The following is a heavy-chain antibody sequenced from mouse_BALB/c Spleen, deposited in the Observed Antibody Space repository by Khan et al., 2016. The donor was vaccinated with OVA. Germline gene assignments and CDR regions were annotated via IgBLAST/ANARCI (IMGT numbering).Heavy chain of an antibody. J-gene: IGHJ4*01. CDR2: IRSKTNNYAT. CDR3: VRHKNDCGEDAMDY. CDR1: GFTFNTYA. D-gene: IGHD2-13*01. V-gene: IGHV10-1*02. Sequence: EVQLVESGGGLVQPKGSLKLSCAASGFTFNTYAMNWVRQAPGKGLEWVARIRSKTNNYATYYDDSVKDRITISRDDSQSMLYLQMNNLKTEDTAMYYCVRHKNDCGEDAMDYWGQGTSVTVSS.